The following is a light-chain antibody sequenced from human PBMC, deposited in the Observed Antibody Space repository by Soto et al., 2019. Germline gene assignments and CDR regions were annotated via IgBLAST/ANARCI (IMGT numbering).Light chain of an antibody. CDR1: QSVSSN. Sequence: EIVRTPSPATLSVSPVERATLSCMASQSVSSNLSWYQQKPGQAPRLLIYGASTRATCIPARFSGSGSGTEFTLTISSLQSEDFAVYYCQQYNNWPFLGGGTKLDI. V-gene: IGKV3-15*01. J-gene: IGKJ4*01. CDR2: GAS. CDR3: QQYNNWPF.